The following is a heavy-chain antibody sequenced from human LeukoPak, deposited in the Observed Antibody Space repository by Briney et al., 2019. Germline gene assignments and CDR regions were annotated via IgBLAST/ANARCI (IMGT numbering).Heavy chain of an antibody. CDR1: GGTFSSYA. D-gene: IGHD6-19*01. CDR2: IIPIFGTA. CDR3: ARDLTGYSSGWYYFDY. V-gene: IGHV1-69*06. Sequence: ASVRVSCKASGGTFSSYAISWVRQAPGQGLEWMGGIIPIFGTANYAQKFRGRVTITADKSTSTAYMELSSLRSEDTAVYYCARDLTGYSSGWYYFDYWGQGTLATVSS. J-gene: IGHJ4*02.